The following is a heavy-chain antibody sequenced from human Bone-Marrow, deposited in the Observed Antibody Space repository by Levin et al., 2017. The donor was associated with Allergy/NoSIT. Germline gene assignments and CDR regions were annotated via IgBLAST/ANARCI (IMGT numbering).Heavy chain of an antibody. Sequence: SGPTLVKPTQTLTLTCTFSGFSLSTSGMCVSWIRQPPGKALEWLALIDWDDDKYYSTSLKTRLTISKDTSKNQVVLTMTNMDPVDTATYYCARILECLGYGDYVNPPDYWGQGTLVTVSS. CDR3: ARILECLGYGDYVNPPDY. V-gene: IGHV2-70*01. J-gene: IGHJ4*02. CDR1: GFSLSTSGMC. CDR2: IDWDDDK. D-gene: IGHD4-17*01.